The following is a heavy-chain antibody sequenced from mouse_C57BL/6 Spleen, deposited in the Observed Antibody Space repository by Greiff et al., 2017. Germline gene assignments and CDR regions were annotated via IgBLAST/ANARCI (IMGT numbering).Heavy chain of an antibody. CDR2: IYPGSGST. Sequence: QVQLQQSGAELVKPGASVKMSCKASGYTFTSYWITWVKQRPGQGLEWIGDIYPGSGSTNYNEKFKSKATLTVDTSSSTAYMQLSSLTSEDSAVYYCARGRDVTGARDYWGQGTSVTVSS. V-gene: IGHV1-55*01. D-gene: IGHD4-1*01. CDR3: ARGRDVTGARDY. CDR1: GYTFTSYW. J-gene: IGHJ4*01.